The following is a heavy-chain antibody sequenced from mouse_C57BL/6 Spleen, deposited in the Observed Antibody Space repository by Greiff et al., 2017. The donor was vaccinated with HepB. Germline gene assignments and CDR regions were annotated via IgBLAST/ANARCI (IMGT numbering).Heavy chain of an antibody. CDR2: INPYNGGT. CDR3: ARREYYFDY. Sequence: EVQLQQSGPVLVKPGASVKMSCKASGYTFTDYYMNWVKQSHGKSLEWIGVINPYNGGTSYNQKFKGKATLTVDKSSSTAYMELNSRTSEDSAVYYAARREYYFDYWGQGTTLTVPS. J-gene: IGHJ2*01. CDR1: GYTFTDYY. V-gene: IGHV1-19*01.